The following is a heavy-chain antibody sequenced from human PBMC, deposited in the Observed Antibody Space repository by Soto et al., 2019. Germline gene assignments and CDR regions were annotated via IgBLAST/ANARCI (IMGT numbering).Heavy chain of an antibody. J-gene: IGHJ3*02. D-gene: IGHD2-15*01. CDR2: SIPIFGTA. CDR1: GGTFSSYA. V-gene: IGHV1-69*01. Sequence: QVQLVQSGAEVKKPGSSVKVSCKASGGTFSSYAISWVRQAPGQGLEWMGGSIPIFGTANYAPKFQGRVTITADESTSTAYMELSSLRSEDTAVYYCARDEGGAYCSGGSCYFDAFDIWGQGTMVTVSS. CDR3: ARDEGGAYCSGGSCYFDAFDI.